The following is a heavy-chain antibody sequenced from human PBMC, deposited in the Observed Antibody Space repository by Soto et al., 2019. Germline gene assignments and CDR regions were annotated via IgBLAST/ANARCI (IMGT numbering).Heavy chain of an antibody. D-gene: IGHD3-10*01. CDR2: ISPIFGTA. V-gene: IGHV1-69*13. CDR1: GGTFSSYA. J-gene: IGHJ6*02. Sequence: SVKVSCKASGGTFSSYAISWVRQAPGQGLEWMGGISPIFGTANYAQKFQGRVTITADESTSTAYMELSRLRSEDTAVYYCARATGGSGSSYNLQPDVWGQGTTVTVSS. CDR3: ARATGGSGSSYNLQPDV.